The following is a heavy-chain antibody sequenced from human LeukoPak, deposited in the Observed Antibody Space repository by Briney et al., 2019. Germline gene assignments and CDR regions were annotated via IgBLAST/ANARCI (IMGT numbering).Heavy chain of an antibody. Sequence: GGSLRLSCAASGFDLSAYWMHWVRQVPGKGLVWVSRKSSDGSNTNYADSVKGRFTVFRDNAKNTLYLQMNSLRVEDTAVYYCARGRGPYGWFDPWGQGTLVTVSS. V-gene: IGHV3-74*01. CDR2: KSSDGSNT. CDR3: ARGRGPYGWFDP. D-gene: IGHD3-10*01. J-gene: IGHJ5*02. CDR1: GFDLSAYW.